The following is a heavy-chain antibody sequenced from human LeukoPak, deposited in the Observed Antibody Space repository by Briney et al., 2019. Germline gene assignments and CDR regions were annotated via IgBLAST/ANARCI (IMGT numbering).Heavy chain of an antibody. CDR1: GYTFTSYV. V-gene: IGHV1-18*01. Sequence: ATVKVSCKASGYTFTSYVINWVRQAPGQGLEWMGWISPYNGNTNYAQKLQGTVTMTTDTSTSTAYMELRSLRSDDTAVYYCARDRASGIVDYWGQGTLVTVSS. J-gene: IGHJ4*02. D-gene: IGHD6-13*01. CDR2: ISPYNGNT. CDR3: ARDRASGIVDY.